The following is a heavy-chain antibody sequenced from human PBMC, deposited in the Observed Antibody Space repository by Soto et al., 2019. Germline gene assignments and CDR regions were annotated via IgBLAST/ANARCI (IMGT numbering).Heavy chain of an antibody. Sequence: QVQLVESGGGVVQPGRSLRLSCAASGFTFSSYAMHWVRQAPGKGLEWVAVISYDGSNKYYADSVKGRFTISRDNSKNTLYLQMNILRAEDTAVYYFERGHDYVWGSYSGPDYWGQGTLVTVSS. D-gene: IGHD3-16*01. J-gene: IGHJ4*02. CDR3: ERGHDYVWGSYSGPDY. CDR1: GFTFSSYA. V-gene: IGHV3-30-3*01. CDR2: ISYDGSNK.